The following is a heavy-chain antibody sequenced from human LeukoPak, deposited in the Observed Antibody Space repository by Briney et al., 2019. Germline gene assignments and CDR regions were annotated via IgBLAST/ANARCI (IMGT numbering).Heavy chain of an antibody. CDR1: EFDFSSHA. Sequence: GGSLRLSCAASEFDFSSHAMTWVRQAPGKGLEWVSAISISGSKTYYADSVKGRFTISRDNSKNTLYLQMNSLRVEDTAVYYCAKAPLSGCSGARCYYLDTWGQGALITVSS. D-gene: IGHD2-15*01. CDR2: ISISGSKT. J-gene: IGHJ5*02. V-gene: IGHV3-23*01. CDR3: AKAPLSGCSGARCYYLDT.